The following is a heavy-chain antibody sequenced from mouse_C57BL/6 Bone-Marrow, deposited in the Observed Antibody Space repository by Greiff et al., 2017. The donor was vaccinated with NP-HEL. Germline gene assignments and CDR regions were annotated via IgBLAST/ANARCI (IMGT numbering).Heavy chain of an antibody. Sequence: VQLKESGPGLVQPSQSLSITCTVSGFSLTSYGVHWVRQSPGKGLEWLGVIWSGGSTDYNAAFISRLSISKDNSKSQVFFKMNSLQADDTAIYYCALKGYYYGSSFYAMDYWGQGTSVTVSS. CDR1: GFSLTSYG. CDR2: IWSGGST. V-gene: IGHV2-2*01. J-gene: IGHJ4*01. CDR3: ALKGYYYGSSFYAMDY. D-gene: IGHD1-1*01.